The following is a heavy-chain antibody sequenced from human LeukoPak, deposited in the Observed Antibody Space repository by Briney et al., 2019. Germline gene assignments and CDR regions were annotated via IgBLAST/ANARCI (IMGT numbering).Heavy chain of an antibody. D-gene: IGHD4-17*01. CDR1: GFTFTSYA. CDR2: ISGSGGST. V-gene: IGHV3-23*01. CDR3: ASTGDYGDYARDY. Sequence: GGSMRLSCAASGFTFTSYAMSWVRQAPGKGLEWVSAISGSGGSTYNADSVKGRFTISRDNSKNTLYLQMNSLRAEDTAVYYCASTGDYGDYARDYWGQGTLVTVSS. J-gene: IGHJ4*02.